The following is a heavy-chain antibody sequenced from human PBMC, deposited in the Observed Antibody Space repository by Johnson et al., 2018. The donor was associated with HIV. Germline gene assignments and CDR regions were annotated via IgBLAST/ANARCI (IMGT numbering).Heavy chain of an antibody. V-gene: IGHV3-7*05. CDR3: VRQYELYGYAFDI. Sequence: EVQLVESGGGVVQPGRSLRLSCIASGFIFGSCWMTWVRQAPGERLEWVANIKEDGTEKYYVDSVKGRFTVSRDNAKNSLYLQMNDLRAEDTAVYYCVRQYELYGYAFDIWGQGTMVTVSS. J-gene: IGHJ3*02. CDR1: GFIFGSCW. CDR2: IKEDGTEK. D-gene: IGHD5-18*01.